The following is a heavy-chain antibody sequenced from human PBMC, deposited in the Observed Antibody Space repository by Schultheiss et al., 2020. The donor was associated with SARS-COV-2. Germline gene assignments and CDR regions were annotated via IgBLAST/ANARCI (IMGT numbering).Heavy chain of an antibody. CDR1: GFTVSSNY. CDR3: EMGGSGLDV. Sequence: GESLKISCAASGFTVSSNYMSWVRQAPGKGPVWVSFIDTDGSRTTYADSVKGRLTISRDNAKNTLYLQMNSLRAEDTAVYYCEMGGSGLDVWGKGTTVTVSS. D-gene: IGHD3-10*01. CDR2: IDTDGSRT. V-gene: IGHV3-53*01. J-gene: IGHJ6*04.